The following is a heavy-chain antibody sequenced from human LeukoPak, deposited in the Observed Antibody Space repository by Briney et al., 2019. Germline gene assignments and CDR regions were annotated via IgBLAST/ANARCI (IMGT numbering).Heavy chain of an antibody. J-gene: IGHJ5*02. CDR3: ATCLRVLQLHGSGWYKRNWFDP. V-gene: IGHV1-24*01. CDR2: FDPEDGET. D-gene: IGHD6-19*01. Sequence: GASVKVSCKVSGYTLTELSMHWVRQAPGKGLEWMGGFDPEDGETIYAQKFQGRVTMTEDTSTDTAYMELSSLRSEDTAVYYCATCLRVLQLHGSGWYKRNWFDPWGQGTLVTVSS. CDR1: GYTLTELS.